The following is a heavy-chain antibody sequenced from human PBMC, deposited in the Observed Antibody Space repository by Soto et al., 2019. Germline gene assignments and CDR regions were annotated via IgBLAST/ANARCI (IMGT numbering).Heavy chain of an antibody. CDR1: GFTFSSYA. J-gene: IGHJ4*02. D-gene: IGHD5-18*01. CDR2: ISYDGSNK. V-gene: IGHV3-30-3*01. CDR3: ARGADPGYSYGYYFDY. Sequence: QVQLVESGGGVVQPGRSLRLSCAASGFTFSSYAMHWVRQAPGKGLEWVAVISYDGSNKYYADSVKGRFTISRDNSKNTLYLQMNSLRAEDTAVYYCARGADPGYSYGYYFDYWGQGTLVTVSS.